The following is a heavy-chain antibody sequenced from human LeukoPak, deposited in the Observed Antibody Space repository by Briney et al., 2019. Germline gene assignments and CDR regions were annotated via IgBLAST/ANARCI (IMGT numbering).Heavy chain of an antibody. CDR1: GGSISSYY. Sequence: SETLSLTCTVSGGSISSYYWSWIRQPAGKGLEWVGRFYPSGSTNYNPSPKGRVTMSVDTSKNQFSLKQTSLTAADTAVYYCATESSSTTYRALDYWGQGTLVTVSS. CDR2: FYPSGST. J-gene: IGHJ4*02. CDR3: ATESSSTTYRALDY. V-gene: IGHV4-4*07. D-gene: IGHD2-2*01.